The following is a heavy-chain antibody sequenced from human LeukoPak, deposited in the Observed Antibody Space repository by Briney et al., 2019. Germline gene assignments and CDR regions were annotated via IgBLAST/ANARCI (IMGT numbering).Heavy chain of an antibody. CDR2: ISAYNGNT. D-gene: IGHD3-10*01. Sequence: ASVKVSCKASGYTFTSYGISWVRQAPGRGLEWMGWISAYNGNTNYAQKLQGRVTMTTDTSTSTAYMELRSLRSDDTAVYYCARVGDPPITMVRGVTLTNFDYWGQGTLVTVSS. CDR1: GYTFTSYG. CDR3: ARVGDPPITMVRGVTLTNFDY. V-gene: IGHV1-18*01. J-gene: IGHJ4*02.